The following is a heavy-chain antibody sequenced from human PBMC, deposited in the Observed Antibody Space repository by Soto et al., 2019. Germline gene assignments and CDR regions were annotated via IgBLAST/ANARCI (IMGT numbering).Heavy chain of an antibody. CDR1: GFTVSTDW. CDR2: IKSGGNT. V-gene: IGHV3-66*01. Sequence: EVQLVESGGGLVQPGGSLRLSCAASGFTVSTDWMYWVRQAPGKGLEWISVIKSGGNTNYADSVESRFSISRDNSKNTVYLQMNSLRGEDTAVYYCVRENYYYGMDVWGQGTTVTVSS. J-gene: IGHJ6*02. CDR3: VRENYYYGMDV.